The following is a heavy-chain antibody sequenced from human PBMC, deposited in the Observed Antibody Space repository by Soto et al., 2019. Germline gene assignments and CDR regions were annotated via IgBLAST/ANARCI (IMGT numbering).Heavy chain of an antibody. CDR3: AKAHRIAVAGTSPNDYYYYGMDV. J-gene: IGHJ6*02. CDR1: GFTLSSYA. D-gene: IGHD6-19*01. Sequence: GGSLRLSCPASGFTLSSYAMSWVRQAPGKGLEWVSAISGSGGSTYYADSVKGRFTISRDNSKNTLYLQMNSLRAEDTAVYYCAKAHRIAVAGTSPNDYYYYGMDVWGQGTTVTVSS. V-gene: IGHV3-23*01. CDR2: ISGSGGST.